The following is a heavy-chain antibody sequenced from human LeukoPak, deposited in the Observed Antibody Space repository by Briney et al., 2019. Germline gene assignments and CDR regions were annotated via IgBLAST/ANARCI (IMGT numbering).Heavy chain of an antibody. J-gene: IGHJ3*02. CDR1: GYTLTSYD. CDR2: MNPNNGNT. CDR3: ARSHDTSGYYGLEAFDI. V-gene: IGHV1-8*01. Sequence: ASVKVSCKASGYTLTSYDINWVRQATGQGLEWMGWMNPNNGNTGYAQKFQGRVTMTRNTSISTAYMELSSLRSEDTAVYYCARSHDTSGYYGLEAFDIWGQGTMVTVSS. D-gene: IGHD3-22*01.